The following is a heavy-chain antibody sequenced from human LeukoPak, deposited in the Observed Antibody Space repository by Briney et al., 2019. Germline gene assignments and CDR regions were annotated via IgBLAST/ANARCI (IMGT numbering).Heavy chain of an antibody. D-gene: IGHD4-11*01. Sequence: PGGSLRLSCAASGFTFSSYAMHWVRQAPGKGLEYVSAISSNGGSTYYANSVKGRFTISRDNSKNTLYLQMGSLRAEDMAVYYCARVPSMTTVELDAGHINYYMDVWGKGTTVTVSS. CDR2: ISSNGGST. CDR1: GFTFSSYA. V-gene: IGHV3-64*01. J-gene: IGHJ6*03. CDR3: ARVPSMTTVELDAGHINYYMDV.